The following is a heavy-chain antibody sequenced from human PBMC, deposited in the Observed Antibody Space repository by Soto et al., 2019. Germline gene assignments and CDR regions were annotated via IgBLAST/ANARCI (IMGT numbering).Heavy chain of an antibody. Sequence: QVQLVDSGGDVVQPGRSLRLSCAASGFTFSSYAMHWVRQAPGKGLEWVAVISYDANYKNYADSVKGRFTISRDNSKNTLNLQMNSLRAEDTAVYYCARDSLWYFDYWGQGTLVTVSS. V-gene: IGHV3-30-3*01. CDR2: ISYDANYK. CDR3: ARDSLWYFDY. CDR1: GFTFSSYA. J-gene: IGHJ4*02. D-gene: IGHD2-21*01.